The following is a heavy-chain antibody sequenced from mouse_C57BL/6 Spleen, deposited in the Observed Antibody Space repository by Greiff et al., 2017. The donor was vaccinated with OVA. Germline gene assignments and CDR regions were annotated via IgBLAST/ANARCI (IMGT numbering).Heavy chain of an antibody. J-gene: IGHJ2*01. CDR1: GFNIKDYY. CDR2: IDPEDGDT. Sequence: EVQLQQSGAELVRPGASVKLSCTASGFNIKDYYMHWVKQRPEQGLERIGRIDPEDGDTEYAPKFQGKATMTADTSSNTAYLQLSSLTSEDTAVYYCTTGSSSYYFDYWGQGTTLTVSS. D-gene: IGHD1-1*01. V-gene: IGHV14-1*01. CDR3: TTGSSSYYFDY.